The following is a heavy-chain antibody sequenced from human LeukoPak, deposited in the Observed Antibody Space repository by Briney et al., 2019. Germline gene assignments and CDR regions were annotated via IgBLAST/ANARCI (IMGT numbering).Heavy chain of an antibody. Sequence: GGSLRLSCAASGFTFSSYGMHWVRQAPGKGLEWVAVIWYDGSNKYYADSVKGRFTISRDNSKNTLYLQMNSLRAEDTAVYYCARDPLAYCGGDCYSGIDYWGQGTLVTVSS. CDR2: IWYDGSNK. CDR1: GFTFSSYG. D-gene: IGHD2-21*02. CDR3: ARDPLAYCGGDCYSGIDY. V-gene: IGHV3-33*01. J-gene: IGHJ4*02.